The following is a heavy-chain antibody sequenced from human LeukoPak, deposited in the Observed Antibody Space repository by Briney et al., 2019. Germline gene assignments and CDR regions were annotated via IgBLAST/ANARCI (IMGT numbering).Heavy chain of an antibody. J-gene: IGHJ4*02. CDR3: ASQSDSYGLPPDH. Sequence: GGSLRLSCAASGFIFSNYAMHWVRQAPGMGLQWVAVISFDGSDKYYRDSVKGRFTISRDNSRNTVYLQIDSVRIEDTAVYYCASQSDSYGLPPDHWGQGTLVSVSS. CDR1: GFIFSNYA. D-gene: IGHD5-18*01. V-gene: IGHV3-30*04. CDR2: ISFDGSDK.